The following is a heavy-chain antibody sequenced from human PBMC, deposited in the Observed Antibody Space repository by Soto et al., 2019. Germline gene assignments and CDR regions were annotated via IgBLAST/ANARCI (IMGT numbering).Heavy chain of an antibody. J-gene: IGHJ4*02. CDR1: GFTFSTYW. D-gene: IGHD2-15*01. V-gene: IGHV3-74*01. CDR2: INSDGGST. Sequence: EVQLVESWGGLVQPGGSLRLSCAASGFTFSTYWMHWVRQAPGKGLVWVSRINSDGGSTSYTDSVKGRFTISRDNVKNTLYLQMNSLRAEDTALYYCARVGFCSGGSCSLDYWGQGTLVTVSS. CDR3: ARVGFCSGGSCSLDY.